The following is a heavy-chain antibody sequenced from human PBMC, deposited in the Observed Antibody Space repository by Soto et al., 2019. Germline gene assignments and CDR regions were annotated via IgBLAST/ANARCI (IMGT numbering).Heavy chain of an antibody. V-gene: IGHV4-34*01. D-gene: IGHD4-17*01. CDR1: GGSFSGYY. CDR2: INHSGST. CDR3: ARGARYGDYYTDY. J-gene: IGHJ4*02. Sequence: SETLSLTCAVYGGSFSGYYWSWIRQPPGKGLEWIGEINHSGSTNYNPSLKSRVTISVDTSKNQFSLKLSSVTAADTAVYYCARGARYGDYYTDYWGRGTLVTVSS.